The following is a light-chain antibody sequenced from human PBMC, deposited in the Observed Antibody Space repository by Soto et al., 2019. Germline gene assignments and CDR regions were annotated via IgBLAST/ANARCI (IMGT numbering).Light chain of an antibody. CDR3: QQSYNSPYT. CDR1: QSINNY. J-gene: IGKJ2*01. CDR2: AAT. V-gene: IGKV1-39*01. Sequence: DIQITQSPSSLSASLGDRVTISCRASQSINNYLNWYQQEEGKAPKLLIYAATSLQSGVPSRFSGSGSGTEFTLTISSLQPGDFATYYCQQSYNSPYTFGLGTKLELK.